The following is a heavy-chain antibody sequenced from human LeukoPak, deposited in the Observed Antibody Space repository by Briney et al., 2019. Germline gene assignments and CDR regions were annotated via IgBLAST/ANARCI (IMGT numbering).Heavy chain of an antibody. V-gene: IGHV3-30*04. D-gene: IGHD2-15*01. Sequence: PGRSLRLSCAASGFTFSSYAMHWVRQAPGKGLEWVAVISYDGRKKYYADSVKGRFTISRDNSKNTLHLQMNSLRAEDTAVYYCARVGCSGGSCYMYYFDYWGQGTLVTVSS. CDR1: GFTFSSYA. J-gene: IGHJ4*02. CDR2: ISYDGRKK. CDR3: ARVGCSGGSCYMYYFDY.